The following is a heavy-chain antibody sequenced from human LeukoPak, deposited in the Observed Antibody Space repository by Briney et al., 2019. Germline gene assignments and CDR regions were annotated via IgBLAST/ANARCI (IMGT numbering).Heavy chain of an antibody. CDR1: GFTFPNSA. V-gene: IGHV1-58*02. D-gene: IGHD5-12*01. J-gene: IGHJ6*02. Sequence: ASVKVSCKASGFTFPNSAIQWVRQARGQRLEWIGWIVVGSGHTNSAQKFQEILTITKDMSTSTAYMELSSLRYEDTAVYYCAAVVATISRPYYYYYGMDVWGQGTTVTVSS. CDR3: AAVVATISRPYYYYYGMDV. CDR2: IVVGSGHT.